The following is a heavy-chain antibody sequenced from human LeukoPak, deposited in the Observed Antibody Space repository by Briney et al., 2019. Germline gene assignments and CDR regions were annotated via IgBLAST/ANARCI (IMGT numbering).Heavy chain of an antibody. Sequence: ASVKVSCKASGYTFTSYDINWVRQATGQGLEWMGWMNPNSGNTGYAQKFQGRVTMTRNTSISTAYMELSSLRSEDTAVYYCARAPKRLQTSYYYYGMDVWGQGTTVTVSS. V-gene: IGHV1-8*01. J-gene: IGHJ6*02. CDR3: ARAPKRLQTSYYYYGMDV. CDR1: GYTFTSYD. CDR2: MNPNSGNT. D-gene: IGHD4-11*01.